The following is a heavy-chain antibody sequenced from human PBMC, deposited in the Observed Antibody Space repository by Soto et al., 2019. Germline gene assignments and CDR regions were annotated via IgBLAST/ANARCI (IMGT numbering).Heavy chain of an antibody. J-gene: IGHJ6*02. CDR1: GYTFTSYA. D-gene: IGHD1-1*01. CDR3: ARDWINWVYYYGMDV. Sequence: GASVKVSCKASGYTFTSYAMHWVRQAPGQRLEWMGWINAGNGNTKYSQKFQGRVTITRDTSASTAYMELSSLRSEDTAVYYCARDWINWVYYYGMDVWGQGTTVTVSS. CDR2: INAGNGNT. V-gene: IGHV1-3*01.